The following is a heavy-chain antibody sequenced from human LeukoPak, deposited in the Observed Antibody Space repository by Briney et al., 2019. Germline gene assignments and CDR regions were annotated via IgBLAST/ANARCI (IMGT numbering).Heavy chain of an antibody. J-gene: IGHJ4*02. CDR1: GFTFNSHS. D-gene: IGHD4-17*01. Sequence: GGSLRLSCAASGFTFNSHSMNWVRQAPQKGLEWISYISSSGNTIYYRDSVKGRFTISRDNAKNSLYLQMNNLRAEDTAVYFCARWSAVTDAVDYWGQGTLVTVSS. V-gene: IGHV3-48*04. CDR2: ISSSGNTI. CDR3: ARWSAVTDAVDY.